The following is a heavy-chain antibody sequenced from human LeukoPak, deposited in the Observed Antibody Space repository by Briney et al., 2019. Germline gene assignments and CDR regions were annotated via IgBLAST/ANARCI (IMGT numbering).Heavy chain of an antibody. CDR3: ASADS. CDR1: GGSVSSGSYY. CDR2: IYYSGST. J-gene: IGHJ4*02. Sequence: PSETLSLTCTVSGGSVSSGSYYLSWIRQPPGKGLEWIGYIYYSGSTNYNPSLKSRVTISVDTSKNQFSLKLSSVTAADTAVYYSASADSWGQGTLVTVSS. V-gene: IGHV4-61*01.